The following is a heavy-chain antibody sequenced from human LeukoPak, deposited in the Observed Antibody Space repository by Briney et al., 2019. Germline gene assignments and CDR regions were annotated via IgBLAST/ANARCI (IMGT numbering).Heavy chain of an antibody. V-gene: IGHV4-59*01. D-gene: IGHD3-22*01. J-gene: IGHJ4*02. CDR3: ARVSGSGYYYYYFDY. CDR1: GGSISSYY. Sequence: SETLSPTCTVSGGSISSYYWSWIRQPPGKGLEWIGYIYYSGSTNYNPSLKSRVTISVDTSKNQFSLKLSSVTAADTAVYYCARVSGSGYYYYYFDYWGQGTLVTVSS. CDR2: IYYSGST.